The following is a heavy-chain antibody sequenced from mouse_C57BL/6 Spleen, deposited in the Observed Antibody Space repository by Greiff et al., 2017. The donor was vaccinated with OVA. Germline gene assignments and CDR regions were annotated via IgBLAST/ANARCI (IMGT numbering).Heavy chain of an antibody. V-gene: IGHV1-5*01. D-gene: IGHD1-1*01. CDR3: TRTENYYGSSGGYFDV. Sequence: VQLKQSGTVLARPGASVKMSCKTSGYTFTSYWMHWVKQRPGQGLEWIGAIYPGNSDTSYNQKFKGKAKLTAVTSASTAYMELSSLTNEDSAVYYCTRTENYYGSSGGYFDVWGTGTTVTVSS. J-gene: IGHJ1*03. CDR2: IYPGNSDT. CDR1: GYTFTSYW.